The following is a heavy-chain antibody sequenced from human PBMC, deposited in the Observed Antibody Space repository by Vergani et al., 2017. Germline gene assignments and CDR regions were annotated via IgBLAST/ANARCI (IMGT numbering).Heavy chain of an antibody. J-gene: IGHJ4*02. CDR1: GGSISSYY. V-gene: IGHV4-4*07. CDR3: ARGLTPGYDFWSGYSVFDY. D-gene: IGHD3-3*01. CDR2: IYTSGST. Sequence: QVQLQESGPGLVKPSETLSLTCTVSGGSISSYYWSWIRQPAGKGLEWIGRIYTSGSTNYNPSLKSRVTMSVDTSKNQFSLKLSSVTAADTAVYYCARGLTPGYDFWSGYSVFDYWGQGTLVTVSS.